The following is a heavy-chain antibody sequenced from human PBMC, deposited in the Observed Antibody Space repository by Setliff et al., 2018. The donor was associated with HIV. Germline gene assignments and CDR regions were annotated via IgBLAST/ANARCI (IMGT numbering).Heavy chain of an antibody. J-gene: IGHJ4*02. D-gene: IGHD6-19*01. V-gene: IGHV4-61*09. CDR1: GGSISSGSYY. Sequence: SETLSLTCTVSGGSISSGSYYWSWIRQPAGKGLEWIGHIYTSGSTNYNPSLKSRVTISVDTSTNQFSLKLSSVTAADTAVYYCARGRRSSGWYVYHWGQGTLVTVPQ. CDR2: IYTSGST. CDR3: ARGRRSSGWYVYH.